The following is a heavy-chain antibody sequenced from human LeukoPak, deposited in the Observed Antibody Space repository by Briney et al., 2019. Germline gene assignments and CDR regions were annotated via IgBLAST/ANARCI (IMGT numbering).Heavy chain of an antibody. CDR3: AKAQPYYYYMDV. Sequence: GGSLRLSCAASGFTFSSYWMTWVRQAPGKGLEWVANIKEDGSEKYYVDSVKGRFTISRDNAKNSLYLQMNSLRAEDTAVYYCAKAQPYYYYMDVWGKGTTVTVSS. J-gene: IGHJ6*03. CDR1: GFTFSSYW. CDR2: IKEDGSEK. V-gene: IGHV3-7*01.